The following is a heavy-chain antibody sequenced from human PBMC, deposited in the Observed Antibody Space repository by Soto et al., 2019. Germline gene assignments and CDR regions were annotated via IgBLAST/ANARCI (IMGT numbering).Heavy chain of an antibody. Sequence: AETLSLTCAISGASXSTSDWWIWLRQPPGKGLEWIAEIHHTGRTNYNASFMGRATMSVDKSKNQFSLNLRSVTAADTTIYYCARAKLRNVWAFDYWGQGTLVTVSS. D-gene: IGHD7-27*01. J-gene: IGHJ4*02. CDR3: ARAKLRNVWAFDY. CDR1: GASXSTSDW. CDR2: IHHTGRT. V-gene: IGHV4-4*02.